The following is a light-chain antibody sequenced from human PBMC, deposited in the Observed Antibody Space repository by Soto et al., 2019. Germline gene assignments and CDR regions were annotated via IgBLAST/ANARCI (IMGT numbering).Light chain of an antibody. V-gene: IGKV1-39*01. J-gene: IGKJ2*01. CDR2: ETS. CDR3: HQRFSPPYT. CDR1: QSLSSR. Sequence: IQMTQSPSSLSASVGDRVTITCRASQSLSSRLTWYQQKPGEAPKLLIYETSSLHSGVPSRFSGSGSETDFTLTINSLQPEDFATYYCHQRFSPPYTFGQGTKLEIK.